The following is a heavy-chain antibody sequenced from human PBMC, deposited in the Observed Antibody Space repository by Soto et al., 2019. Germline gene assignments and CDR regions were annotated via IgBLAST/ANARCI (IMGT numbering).Heavy chain of an antibody. J-gene: IGHJ4*02. CDR1: GFTFSSYW. Sequence: GGSLRLSCAASGFTFSSYWMSWVRQAPGKGLEWVANIKQDGSEKYYVDSVKGRFTISRDNAKNSLYLQMNSLRAEDTAVYYCARDHSSGWYSGVDYWGQGTLVTVSS. D-gene: IGHD6-19*01. CDR3: ARDHSSGWYSGVDY. V-gene: IGHV3-7*05. CDR2: IKQDGSEK.